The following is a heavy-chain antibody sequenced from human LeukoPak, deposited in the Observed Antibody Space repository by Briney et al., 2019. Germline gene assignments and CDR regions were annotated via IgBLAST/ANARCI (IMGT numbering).Heavy chain of an antibody. CDR1: GGSINSYY. D-gene: IGHD3-3*01. CDR2: IYYSGST. J-gene: IGHJ4*02. V-gene: IGHV4-59*05. Sequence: SETLSLTCTVSGGSINSYYWTWIRQPPGEGLEWIGSIYYSGSTYYNPSLKSRVTISVDTSKNQFSLKLSSVTAADTAVYYCARQDFWSGYYKFVRDYWGQGTLVTVSS. CDR3: ARQDFWSGYYKFVRDY.